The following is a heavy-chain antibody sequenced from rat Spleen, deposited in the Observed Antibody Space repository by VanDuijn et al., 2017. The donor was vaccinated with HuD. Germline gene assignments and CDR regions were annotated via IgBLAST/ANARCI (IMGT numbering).Heavy chain of an antibody. CDR1: GFTYSNYV. D-gene: IGHD1-8*01. V-gene: IGHV5S13*01. Sequence: EVQLVESGGGLVQPGRSLKLSCAASGFTYSNYVMAWFRQAPTKGLEWVASISTGGGNTYYRDSVRGRFTISRDYAKNTLYLQMDSLRSEDTATYYCAKEGDGGYSSYPNWFAYWVQGTLVTVSS. CDR3: AKEGDGGYSSYPNWFAY. J-gene: IGHJ3*01. CDR2: ISTGGGNT.